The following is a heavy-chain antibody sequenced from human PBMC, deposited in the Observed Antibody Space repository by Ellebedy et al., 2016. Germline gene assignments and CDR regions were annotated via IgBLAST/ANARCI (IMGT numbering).Heavy chain of an antibody. CDR2: ISSSSSYT. Sequence: GESLKISXAASGFTFSDYYMSWIRQAPGKGLEWVSYISSSSSYTNYADSVKGRFTISRDNAKNSLYLQMNSLRAEDTAVYYCARSAVEGCSGGSCYLGYWGQGTLVTVSS. CDR3: ARSAVEGCSGGSCYLGY. CDR1: GFTFSDYY. J-gene: IGHJ4*02. V-gene: IGHV3-11*03. D-gene: IGHD2-15*01.